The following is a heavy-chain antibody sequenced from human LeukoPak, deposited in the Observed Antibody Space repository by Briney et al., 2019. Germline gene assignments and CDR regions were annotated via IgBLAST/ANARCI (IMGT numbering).Heavy chain of an antibody. CDR3: ARDRGSNDPRDY. J-gene: IGHJ4*02. V-gene: IGHV3-33*01. Sequence: PGGSLRLSCAASGFTFSSYGMHWVHQAPGKGLEWVAVIWHDGRNKYYADSVKGRFTISRDNSKNTLYLQMSSLRAEDTAVYYCARDRGSNDPRDYWGQGTLVTVSS. D-gene: IGHD2-15*01. CDR1: GFTFSSYG. CDR2: IWHDGRNK.